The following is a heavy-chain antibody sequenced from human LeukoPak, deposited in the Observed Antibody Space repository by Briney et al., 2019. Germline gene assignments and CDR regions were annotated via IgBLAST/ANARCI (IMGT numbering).Heavy chain of an antibody. Sequence: HPGGSLRLSCAASGFTFSSYAMSWVRQAPGKGLEWVSSITGNGVNTYYADSLKGRFTISRDNSRNTLYLQVISLRAEDTAIYYCAKDLATASEKPGGYWGQGTLVTVSS. CDR3: AKDLATASEKPGGY. CDR2: ITGNGVNT. CDR1: GFTFSSYA. V-gene: IGHV3-23*01. D-gene: IGHD2-21*02. J-gene: IGHJ4*02.